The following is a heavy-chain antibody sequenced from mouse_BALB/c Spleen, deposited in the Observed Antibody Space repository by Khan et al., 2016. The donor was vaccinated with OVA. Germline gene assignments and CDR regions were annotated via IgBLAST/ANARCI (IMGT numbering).Heavy chain of an antibody. J-gene: IGHJ3*01. CDR2: ISSGGDYT. D-gene: IGHD4-1*01. CDR1: GFSFSSYS. V-gene: IGHV5-6*01. Sequence: EVELVESGGDLVRPGGSLKLSCAASGFSFSSYSMSWVRQTPDKRLEWVATISSGGDYTYYPHSVKGRFTISRDNAKNTLYLHMSSLKSEDTAIYYCASPLTGSFAYWGQGTLVTVSA. CDR3: ASPLTGSFAY.